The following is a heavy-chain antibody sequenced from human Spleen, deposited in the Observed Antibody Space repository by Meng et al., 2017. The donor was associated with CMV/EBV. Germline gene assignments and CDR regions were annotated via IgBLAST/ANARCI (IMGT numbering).Heavy chain of an antibody. D-gene: IGHD2-15*01. CDR3: ARDDMHGVRVFDY. CDR1: GFTFGSND. Sequence: GGSLRLSCAASGFTFGSNDMHWVRQAPGKGLEWVAVISYDGSNKYYADSVKGRFTISRDNSKNTLYLQMNSLRAEDTAVYYCARDDMHGVRVFDYWGQGTLVTVSS. J-gene: IGHJ4*02. CDR2: ISYDGSNK. V-gene: IGHV3-30*04.